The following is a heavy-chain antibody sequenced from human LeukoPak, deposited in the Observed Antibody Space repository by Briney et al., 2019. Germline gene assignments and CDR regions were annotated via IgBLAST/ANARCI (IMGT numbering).Heavy chain of an antibody. V-gene: IGHV5-51*01. Sequence: RHGESLKISCKGSGYSFTTSWIGWVRQMPGKGLEWMGTIYPADSDTRYSPSFEGQVTISVDKSISTAYLQWSSLKASDTAMYYCARHHYATHWGPGTLVTVSS. J-gene: IGHJ4*02. CDR3: ARHHYATH. CDR1: GYSFTTSW. D-gene: IGHD3-16*01. CDR2: IYPADSDT.